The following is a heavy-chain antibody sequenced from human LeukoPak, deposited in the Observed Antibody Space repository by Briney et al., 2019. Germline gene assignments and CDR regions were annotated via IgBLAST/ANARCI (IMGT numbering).Heavy chain of an antibody. CDR3: ARGQYNWNDGHFGY. CDR2: IYHSGST. Sequence: PSETLSLTCAVSGGSISSGGYSWSWIRQPPGKGLEWIGYIYHSGSTYYNPSLKSRVTISVDRSKNQFSLKLSSVTAADTAVYYCARGQYNWNDGHFGYWGQGTLVTVSS. V-gene: IGHV4-30-2*01. CDR1: GGSISSGGYS. J-gene: IGHJ4*02. D-gene: IGHD1-1*01.